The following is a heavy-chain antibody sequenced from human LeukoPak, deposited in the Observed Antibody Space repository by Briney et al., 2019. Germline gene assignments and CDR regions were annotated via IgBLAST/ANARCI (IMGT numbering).Heavy chain of an antibody. CDR3: ARDLGGSSEAFDI. Sequence: PSETLSLTCTVSGGSISSYYWSWIRQPPGKGLEWIGYIYYSGSTNYNPSLKSRVTISVDTSKNQFSLKLSSVTAADTAVYYCARDLGGSSEAFDIWGQGTMVTVSS. J-gene: IGHJ3*02. CDR2: IYYSGST. D-gene: IGHD1-26*01. V-gene: IGHV4-59*12. CDR1: GGSISSYY.